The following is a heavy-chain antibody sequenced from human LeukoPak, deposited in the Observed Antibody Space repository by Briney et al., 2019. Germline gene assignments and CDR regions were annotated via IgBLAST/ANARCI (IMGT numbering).Heavy chain of an antibody. V-gene: IGHV4-38-2*02. CDR2: IYHSGST. J-gene: IGHJ3*02. CDR3: ARDERSMAAVDAFDI. Sequence: SETLSLTCTVSGYSISSGYYWGWIRQPPGQGLEWIGSIYHSGSTYYNPSLKSRVTISVDTSKNQFSLKLSSVTAADTAVYYCARDERSMAAVDAFDIWGQGTMVTVSS. CDR1: GYSISSGYY. D-gene: IGHD6-13*01.